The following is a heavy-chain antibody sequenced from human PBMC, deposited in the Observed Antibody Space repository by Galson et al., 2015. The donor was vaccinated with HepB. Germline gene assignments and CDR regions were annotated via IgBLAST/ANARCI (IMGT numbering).Heavy chain of an antibody. V-gene: IGHV3-11*01. CDR3: ARNLVSGPYYMDV. CDR2: ISPSGNVN. Sequence: SLRLSCAASGFSFSDYYMTWIRQAPGKGLEWLGYISPSGNVNRYGEAVRGRFTISRDNAKNSVFLHLDSLRVDDTAVYYCARNLVSGPYYMDVWGKGTTVIVSS. CDR1: GFSFSDYY. D-gene: IGHD3-10*01. J-gene: IGHJ6*03.